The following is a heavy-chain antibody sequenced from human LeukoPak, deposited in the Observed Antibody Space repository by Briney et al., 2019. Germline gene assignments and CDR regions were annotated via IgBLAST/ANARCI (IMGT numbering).Heavy chain of an antibody. CDR3: ARGAYYYDSSGYWDLEYFQH. J-gene: IGHJ1*01. Sequence: SETLSLTCTVSGGSISSYYWSWIRQHPGKGLEWIGYIYFSGSTYYNPSLKSRVIISVDTSKNQFSLKLSSVTAADTAVYYCARGAYYYDSSGYWDLEYFQHWGQGTLVTVSS. CDR1: GGSISSYY. V-gene: IGHV4-59*06. CDR2: IYFSGST. D-gene: IGHD3-22*01.